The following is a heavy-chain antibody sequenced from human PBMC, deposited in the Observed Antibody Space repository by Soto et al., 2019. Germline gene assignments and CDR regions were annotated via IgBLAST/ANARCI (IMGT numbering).Heavy chain of an antibody. CDR2: IYGSGSS. V-gene: IGHV4-4*07. CDR3: ARLFTVTTDYYFGMDV. D-gene: IGHD4-17*01. J-gene: IGHJ6*02. Sequence: VQLRESGPGLVKPSETLSLSCTVSGGSISGSYWSWVRQPAGKGLEGIGRIYGSGSSNYNPSLNSRLTMSLDTSKNQFSLKLRSVTAADTAIYYCARLFTVTTDYYFGMDVWGQGTTVTVSS. CDR1: GGSISGSY.